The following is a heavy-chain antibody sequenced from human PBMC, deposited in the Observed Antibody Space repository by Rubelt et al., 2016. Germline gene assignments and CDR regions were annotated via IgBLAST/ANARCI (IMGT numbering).Heavy chain of an antibody. J-gene: IGHJ6*03. Sequence: GKGLEWIGYIYYSGSTNYNPSLKSRVTISVDTSKNQFSLKLSSVTAADTAVYYCARLRGDYYMDVWGKGTTVTVSS. CDR2: IYYSGST. CDR3: ARLRGDYYMDV. D-gene: IGHD4-17*01. V-gene: IGHV4-61*07.